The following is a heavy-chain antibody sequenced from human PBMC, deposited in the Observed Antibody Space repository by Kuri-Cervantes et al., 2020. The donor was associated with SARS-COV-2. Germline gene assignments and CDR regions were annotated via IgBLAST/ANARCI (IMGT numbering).Heavy chain of an antibody. CDR1: GSTFSSYS. CDR2: IKQDGSEK. Sequence: GGSLRLSCAASGSTFSSYSMNWVRQAPGKGLEWVANIKQDGSEKYYVDSVKGRFTISRDNAKNSLYLQMNSLRAEDTAVYYCARVFASYGMDVWGQGTTVTVSS. V-gene: IGHV3-7*01. CDR3: ARVFASYGMDV. D-gene: IGHD3-9*01. J-gene: IGHJ6*02.